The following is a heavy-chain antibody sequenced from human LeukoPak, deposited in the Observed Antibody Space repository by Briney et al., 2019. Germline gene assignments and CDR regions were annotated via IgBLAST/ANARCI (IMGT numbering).Heavy chain of an antibody. D-gene: IGHD3-3*01. Sequence: PGGSLRLSCAASRFSFSTYAMHWVRQAPGKGLEWVSSISASGGSTYSADSVKGRFTVSRDNSKNTVYLQMSSLRAEDTAVYYCAKGLQHTISGVDVCGQGTSVIVSS. CDR1: RFSFSTYA. J-gene: IGHJ6*02. V-gene: IGHV3-23*01. CDR2: ISASGGST. CDR3: AKGLQHTISGVDV.